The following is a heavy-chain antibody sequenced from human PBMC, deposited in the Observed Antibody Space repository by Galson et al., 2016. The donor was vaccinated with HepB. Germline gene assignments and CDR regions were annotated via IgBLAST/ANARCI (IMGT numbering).Heavy chain of an antibody. CDR1: GGTFSYYA. Sequence: SCKASGGTFSYYAISWVRQAPGQGLEWMGGIIPIFGKADYAQKFQGRVTITADDSTSTAYMELSSLRSEDTAVYYCASRGARSCSGGSCYERDYWGQGTLVTVSS. CDR3: ASRGARSCSGGSCYERDY. D-gene: IGHD2-15*01. CDR2: IIPIFGKA. J-gene: IGHJ4*02. V-gene: IGHV1-69*01.